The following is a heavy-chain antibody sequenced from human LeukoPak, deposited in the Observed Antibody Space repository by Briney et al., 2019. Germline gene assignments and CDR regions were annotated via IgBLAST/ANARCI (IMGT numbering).Heavy chain of an antibody. Sequence: SETLSLTCTVSGGSISSYYRSWIRQAAGKGLEWIGRIYNSGSTNYNPSLKRRVTMSVHTSKNQFSLKLSSVTAADTAVYYCARQYCSGGSCYSAFDYWGQGTLVTVSS. CDR3: ARQYCSGGSCYSAFDY. D-gene: IGHD2-15*01. CDR2: IYNSGST. V-gene: IGHV4-4*07. J-gene: IGHJ4*02. CDR1: GGSISSYY.